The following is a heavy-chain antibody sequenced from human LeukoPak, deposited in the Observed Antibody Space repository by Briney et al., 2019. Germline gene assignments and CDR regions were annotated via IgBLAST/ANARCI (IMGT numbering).Heavy chain of an antibody. V-gene: IGHV3-21*01. CDR1: GFTFSNYN. CDR2: ITSSGTYI. CDR3: AREYSSSSYYYYYYMDV. Sequence: GGSLRLSCAASGFTFSNYNMNRVRQAPGKAMEWVSSITSSGTYIFYADSVKGRFTISRDNAKNSLYLQMNSLRAEDTAVYYCAREYSSSSYYYYYYMDVWGKGTTVTVSS. D-gene: IGHD6-6*01. J-gene: IGHJ6*03.